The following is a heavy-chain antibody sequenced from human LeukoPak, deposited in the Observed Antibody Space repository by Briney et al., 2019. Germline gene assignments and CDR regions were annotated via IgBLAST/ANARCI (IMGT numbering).Heavy chain of an antibody. Sequence: GESLKISCKGSGYSFTSYWISWVRQMPGKGLEWMGRIDSSDSYTNYSPSFQGHVTISADKSISTAYLQWSSLKASDTAMYYCASPDYGDYEVYWGQGTLVTVSA. CDR3: ASPDYGDYEVY. CDR2: IDSSDSYT. D-gene: IGHD4-17*01. J-gene: IGHJ4*02. V-gene: IGHV5-10-1*01. CDR1: GYSFTSYW.